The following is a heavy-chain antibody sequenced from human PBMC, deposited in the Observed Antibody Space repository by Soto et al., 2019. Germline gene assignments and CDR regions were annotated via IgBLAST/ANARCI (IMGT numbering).Heavy chain of an antibody. D-gene: IGHD6-13*01. CDR1: GFTFSSYW. Sequence: EVQLVESGGGLVQPGGSLRLSCAASGFTFSSYWMSWVRQAPGKGLEWVANIKQDGSEKYYVDSLKGRFTISRDNAKNSLYLQMNSLRAEDTAVYYCARDRDGGSWHGIYYFDYWGQGTLVTVSS. V-gene: IGHV3-7*01. CDR3: ARDRDGGSWHGIYYFDY. CDR2: IKQDGSEK. J-gene: IGHJ4*02.